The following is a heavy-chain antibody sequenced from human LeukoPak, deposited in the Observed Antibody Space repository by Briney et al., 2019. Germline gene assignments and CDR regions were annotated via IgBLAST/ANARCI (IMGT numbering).Heavy chain of an antibody. Sequence: GGSLRLSCAASGFTFSTHWIHWVRQAPGKGLVWVSRINTDGSATTYADPVKGRFTISRDNAKNTVYLQMNSLRAEDTAVYYCARDRGHAYFFDYWGQGALVTVSS. CDR2: INTDGSAT. D-gene: IGHD2-2*01. CDR3: ARDRGHAYFFDY. J-gene: IGHJ4*02. CDR1: GFTFSTHW. V-gene: IGHV3-74*01.